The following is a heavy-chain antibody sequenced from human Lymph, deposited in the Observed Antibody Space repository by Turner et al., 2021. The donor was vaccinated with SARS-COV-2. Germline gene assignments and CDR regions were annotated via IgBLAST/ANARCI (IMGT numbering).Heavy chain of an antibody. J-gene: IGHJ6*02. Sequence: QVQLVQSGAAVKKPGASVKVSCKASGYTFTGSYMHWVRQAPGQGLEWMGWINPNSGGTNYAQKFQGRVTMTRDTSISAAYMELSRLRSDDTVVYYCARDVERYNDFWSGYSGGYGMDVWGQGTTVTVSS. D-gene: IGHD3-3*01. V-gene: IGHV1-2*02. CDR2: INPNSGGT. CDR3: ARDVERYNDFWSGYSGGYGMDV. CDR1: GYTFTGSY.